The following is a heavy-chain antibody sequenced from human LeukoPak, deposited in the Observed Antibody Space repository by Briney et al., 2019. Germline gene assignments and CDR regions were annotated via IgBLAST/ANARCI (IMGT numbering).Heavy chain of an antibody. J-gene: IGHJ4*02. D-gene: IGHD1-26*01. CDR2: IYTSGST. CDR3: AGLSGSYYYFDY. CDR1: GGSISSGSYY. V-gene: IGHV4-61*02. Sequence: PSQTLSLTCTVSGGSISSGSYYWSWIRQPAGKGLEWIGRIYTSGSTNYNPSLKSRVTISVDTSKNQFSLKLSSVTAADTAVYYCAGLSGSYYYFDYWGQGTLVTVSS.